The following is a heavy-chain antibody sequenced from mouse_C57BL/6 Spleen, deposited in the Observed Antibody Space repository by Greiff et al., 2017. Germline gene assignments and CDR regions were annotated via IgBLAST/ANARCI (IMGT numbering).Heavy chain of an antibody. CDR3: ARSYDYDRGYWYFDV. J-gene: IGHJ1*03. V-gene: IGHV1-64*01. CDR1: GYTFTSYW. CDR2: IHPNSGST. D-gene: IGHD2-4*01. Sequence: QVQLQQPGAELVKPGASVKLSCKASGYTFTSYWMHWVKQRPGQGLEWIGMIHPNSGSTNYNEKFKSKATLTVDKSSSTAYMQRSSLTSEDSAVYYCARSYDYDRGYWYFDVWGTGTTVTVSS.